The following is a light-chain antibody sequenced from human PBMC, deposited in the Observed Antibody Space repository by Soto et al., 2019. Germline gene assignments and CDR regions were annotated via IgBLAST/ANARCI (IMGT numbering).Light chain of an antibody. Sequence: QSVLTQPASASGTPGQRVTISCSGSSSNIGSNTVNWYQQLPGTAPKLLIYSNNQRPSGVPDRFSGSKSSTSASLAISGLQSEDDDDYYCTAWDDRLNGRVFGGGTKLTVL. CDR3: TAWDDRLNGRV. J-gene: IGLJ2*01. CDR2: SNN. V-gene: IGLV1-44*01. CDR1: SSNIGSNT.